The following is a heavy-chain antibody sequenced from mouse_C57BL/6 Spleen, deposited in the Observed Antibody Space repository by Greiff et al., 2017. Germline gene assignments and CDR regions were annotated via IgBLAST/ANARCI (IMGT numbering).Heavy chain of an antibody. CDR1: GYTFTSYW. CDR2: IDPSDSET. V-gene: IGHV1-52*01. D-gene: IGHD1-1*01. J-gene: IGHJ1*03. CDR3: LGYGSSYWYFDV. Sequence: VQLQQPGAELVRPGSSVKLSCKASGYTFTSYWMHWVKQRPIQGLEWIGNIDPSDSETHYNQKFKDKATLTVDKSSSTAYMQLSSLTSEDSAVYYCLGYGSSYWYFDVWGTGTTVTVSS.